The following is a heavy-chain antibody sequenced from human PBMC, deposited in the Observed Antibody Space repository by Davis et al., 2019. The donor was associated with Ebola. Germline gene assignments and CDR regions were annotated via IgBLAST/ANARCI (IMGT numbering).Heavy chain of an antibody. CDR1: GGSFSGYY. CDR2: INHSGNT. J-gene: IGHJ4*02. Sequence: SETLSLTCAVYGGSFSGYYWSWIRQPPGKGLEWIGEINHSGNTNYSPSLKSRVTISVDTSKNQFSLKLSSVTAADTAVYYCARGQRYYGSGRWNYWGQGTLVTVSS. D-gene: IGHD3-10*01. V-gene: IGHV4-34*01. CDR3: ARGQRYYGSGRWNY.